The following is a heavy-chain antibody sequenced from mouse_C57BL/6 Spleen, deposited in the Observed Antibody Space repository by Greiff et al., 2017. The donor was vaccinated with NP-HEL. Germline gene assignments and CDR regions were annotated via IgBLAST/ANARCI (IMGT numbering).Heavy chain of an antibody. CDR3: ARGSSGYSYAMDY. J-gene: IGHJ4*01. V-gene: IGHV1-76*01. CDR2: IYPGSGNT. D-gene: IGHD3-2*02. Sequence: QVQLQQSGAELVRPGASVKLSCKASGYTFTDYYINWVKQRPGQGLEWIARIYPGSGNTYYNEKFKGKATLTAEKSSSTAYMQLSSLTSEDSAVYFCARGSSGYSYAMDYWGQGTSVTVSS. CDR1: GYTFTDYY.